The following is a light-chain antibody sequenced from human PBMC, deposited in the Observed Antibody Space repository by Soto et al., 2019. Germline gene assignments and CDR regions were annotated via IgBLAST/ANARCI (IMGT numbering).Light chain of an antibody. V-gene: IGKV1-5*03. CDR1: QSVTTW. Sequence: DIQMTQSPSTLSASVGDRVTITCRASQSVTTWLAWYQQKPGKAPKLLIYKAPNLESGLPSRFTGSGSGTEFTLTISSLQSDDFATYYCQQYSTYPITFGQGTRLETK. CDR2: KAP. J-gene: IGKJ5*01. CDR3: QQYSTYPIT.